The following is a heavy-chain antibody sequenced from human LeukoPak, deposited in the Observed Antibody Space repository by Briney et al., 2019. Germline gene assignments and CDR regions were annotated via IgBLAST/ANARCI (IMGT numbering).Heavy chain of an antibody. Sequence: GGSLRLSCAASGFTFSSYAMHRVRQAPGKGLEWVAVISYDGSNKYYADSVKGRFTISRDNSKNTLYLQMNSLRAEDTAVYYCARDRLQQLGPFDYWGQGTLVTVSS. CDR3: ARDRLQQLGPFDY. CDR2: ISYDGSNK. D-gene: IGHD6-13*01. J-gene: IGHJ4*02. CDR1: GFTFSSYA. V-gene: IGHV3-30-3*01.